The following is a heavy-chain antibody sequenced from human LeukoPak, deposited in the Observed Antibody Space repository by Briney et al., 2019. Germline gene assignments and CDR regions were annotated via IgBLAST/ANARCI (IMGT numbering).Heavy chain of an antibody. J-gene: IGHJ4*02. CDR2: IYSGGST. V-gene: IGHV3-53*01. Sequence: GGSLRLSRAASGFTVGSNYMSWVRQAPGKGLEWVSVIYSGGSTYYADSVKGRFTISRDNSKNTLYLQMNSLRAEGTAVYYCASADWNYHNFDYWGQGTLVTVSS. CDR3: ASADWNYHNFDY. D-gene: IGHD1-7*01. CDR1: GFTVGSNY.